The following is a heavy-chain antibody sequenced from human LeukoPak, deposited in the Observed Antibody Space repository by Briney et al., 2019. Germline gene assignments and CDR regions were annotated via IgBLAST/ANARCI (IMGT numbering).Heavy chain of an antibody. J-gene: IGHJ3*02. D-gene: IGHD5-24*01. CDR1: GFTFSIYS. CDR3: ARGRDGYNLVDAFDI. CDR2: ISSLSGSI. V-gene: IGHV3-48*02. Sequence: GGSLRLSCAASGFTFSIYSMNWVRQAPGEGLEWVSYISSLSGSIYYADSVKGRFTISRDNAKNSLYLQMNRLRDEDTAVYYCARGRDGYNLVDAFDIWGQGIMVTVSS.